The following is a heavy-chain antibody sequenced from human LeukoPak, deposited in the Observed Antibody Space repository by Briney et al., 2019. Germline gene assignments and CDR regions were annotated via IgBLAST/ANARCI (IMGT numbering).Heavy chain of an antibody. V-gene: IGHV1-18*01. Sequence: ASVKVSCKASGYTFTNYGIKWVRQAPGQGLEWMRWISPYNGNTNYAQKLQGRVTMTTDTSTSTAYMELRSLSSDDTAVYYCARGYDFWSGPRRYYYYYMDVWGKGTAVTVSS. D-gene: IGHD3-3*01. CDR3: ARGYDFWSGPRRYYYYYMDV. CDR1: GYTFTNYG. CDR2: ISPYNGNT. J-gene: IGHJ6*03.